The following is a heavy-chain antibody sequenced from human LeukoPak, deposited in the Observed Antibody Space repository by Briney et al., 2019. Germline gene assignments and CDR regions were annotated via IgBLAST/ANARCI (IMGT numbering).Heavy chain of an antibody. J-gene: IGHJ3*02. CDR2: IYHSGST. V-gene: IGHV4-38-2*02. D-gene: IGHD4-17*01. CDR3: AREGPYGVGAFDS. Sequence: ESSETLSLTCTVSGYSISSGYYWGWSRQPPGKGLEWIGSIYHSGSTYYNPSLKSRVTISVDTSKNQFSLKLSSVTAADTAVYYCAREGPYGVGAFDSWGQGTMVTVSS. CDR1: GYSISSGYY.